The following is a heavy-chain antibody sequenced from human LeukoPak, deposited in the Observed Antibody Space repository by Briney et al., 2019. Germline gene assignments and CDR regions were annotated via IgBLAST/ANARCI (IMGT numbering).Heavy chain of an antibody. D-gene: IGHD6-13*01. CDR3: AKGSDSSSWSYYYYYYYMDV. J-gene: IGHJ6*03. V-gene: IGHV3-43*01. Sequence: PGGSLRLSCAASGFTFDDYTMRWVRQAPGKGLEWVSLISWDGGSTYYADSVKGRFTISRDNSKNSLYLQMNSLRTEDTALYYCAKGSDSSSWSYYYYYYYMDVWGKGTTVTISS. CDR1: GFTFDDYT. CDR2: ISWDGGST.